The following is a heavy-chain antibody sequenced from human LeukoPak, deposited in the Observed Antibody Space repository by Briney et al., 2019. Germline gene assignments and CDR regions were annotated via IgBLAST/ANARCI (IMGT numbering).Heavy chain of an antibody. J-gene: IGHJ6*03. Sequence: GGSLRLSCAASGLTFSNNAMKWVRQAPGKGLEWVSTISGPGGSKYYGDSVKGRFTTSRDNSKNTVYLQMNSLRADDTAIYYCAKGDYGYYYYMDVWGKGTTVTVSS. CDR2: ISGPGGSK. CDR3: AKGDYGYYYYMDV. V-gene: IGHV3-23*01. D-gene: IGHD4-17*01. CDR1: GLTFSNNA.